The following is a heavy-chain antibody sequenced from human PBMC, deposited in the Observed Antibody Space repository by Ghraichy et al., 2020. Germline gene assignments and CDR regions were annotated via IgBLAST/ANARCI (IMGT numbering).Heavy chain of an antibody. CDR3: ARDSGNWLQFY. CDR2: IDHNEKT. V-gene: IGHV4-39*01. Sequence: SQTLSLTCTVSGGSISSRGYFWGWIRQTPGKGLEWIGSIDHNEKTYHKPSLRSRVTIFADTSKNQFSLKVNSVTAADTAVYYCARDSGNWLQFYWGQGMLVTVSS. D-gene: IGHD3-10*01. CDR1: GGSISSRGYF. J-gene: IGHJ4*02.